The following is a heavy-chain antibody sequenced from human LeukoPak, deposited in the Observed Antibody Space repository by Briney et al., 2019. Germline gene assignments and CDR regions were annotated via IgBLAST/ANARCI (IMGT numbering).Heavy chain of an antibody. CDR3: ARGRKRSSWYWFDP. Sequence: ASVKVSCKASGYTFTSYDINWVRQATGQGLEWMGWMNPNSGNTGYAQKFQGRVTITRNNSISTAYMELSSLRCEDTAVDYCARGRKRSSWYWFDPWGQGTLVTVS. CDR2: MNPNSGNT. CDR1: GYTFTSYD. V-gene: IGHV1-8*01. J-gene: IGHJ5*02. D-gene: IGHD6-13*01.